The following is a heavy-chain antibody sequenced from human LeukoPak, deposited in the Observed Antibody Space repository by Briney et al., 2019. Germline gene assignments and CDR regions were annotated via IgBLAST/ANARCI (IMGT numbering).Heavy chain of an antibody. CDR3: PRLRVRGVIGAFDI. J-gene: IGHJ3*02. V-gene: IGHV5-10-1*01. Sequence: HGESLKISWKGAGYSFTSYWISGGRQIPGKGLEWRGRIDPSDSYNNYRPSFQGHVTISADKSISTAYLQWSSLKASATAMYYCPRLRVRGVIGAFDIWGQGTMVTVSS. D-gene: IGHD3-10*01. CDR1: GYSFTSYW. CDR2: IDPSDSYN.